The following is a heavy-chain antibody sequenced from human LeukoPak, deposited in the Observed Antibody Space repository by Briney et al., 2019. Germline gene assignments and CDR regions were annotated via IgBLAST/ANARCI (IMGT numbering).Heavy chain of an antibody. CDR2: ISSSGSTI. CDR1: GFTFSSYE. D-gene: IGHD4-17*01. CDR3: AKFSSYGDFLDY. J-gene: IGHJ4*02. V-gene: IGHV3-48*03. Sequence: GGSLRLSCAASGFTFSSYEMNWVRQAPGKGLEWVSYISSSGSTIYYADSVKGRFTISRDNAKNSLYLQMNSLRAEDTAVYYCAKFSSYGDFLDYWGQGTLVTVSS.